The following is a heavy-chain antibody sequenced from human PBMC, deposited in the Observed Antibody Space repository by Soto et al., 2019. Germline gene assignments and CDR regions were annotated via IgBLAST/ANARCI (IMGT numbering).Heavy chain of an antibody. CDR2: IYYSGST. V-gene: IGHV4-39*01. J-gene: IGHJ4*02. CDR1: GGSISSSSYY. CDR3: ATGGFWEWFPFPN. Sequence: QLQLQESGPGLVKPSETLSLTCTVSGGSISSSSYYWGWIRQPPGKGLEWIGSIYYSGSTYYNPSLKCRVTISVYTSKNQFSLKLSSVTAADPAVYYCATGGFWEWFPFPNWGQGTLVTASS. D-gene: IGHD3-3*01.